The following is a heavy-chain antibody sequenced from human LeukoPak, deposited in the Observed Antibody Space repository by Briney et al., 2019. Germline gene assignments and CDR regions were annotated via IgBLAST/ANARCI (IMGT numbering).Heavy chain of an antibody. J-gene: IGHJ4*02. Sequence: SQTLSLTCTVSGGSISSGGYYWSWIRQHPGKGLEWIGYIYYSWSTYYNPSLKSRVTISVDTSKDQFSLRLSSVTAADTAVYYCARDSAAAGTGSFEYWGQGTLVTVSS. D-gene: IGHD6-13*01. V-gene: IGHV4-31*03. CDR3: ARDSAAAGTGSFEY. CDR1: GGSISSGGYY. CDR2: IYYSWST.